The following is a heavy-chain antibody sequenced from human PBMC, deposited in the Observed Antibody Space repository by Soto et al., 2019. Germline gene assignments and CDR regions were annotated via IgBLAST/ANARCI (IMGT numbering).Heavy chain of an antibody. J-gene: IGHJ4*02. CDR2: IKPDGSEK. CDR3: ARDLYRPLAY. D-gene: IGHD4-4*01. V-gene: IGHV3-7*04. CDR1: GFTFSSYW. Sequence: GGSLRLSCVGSGFTFSSYWMSWVRQAPGKGLEWVANIKPDGSEKYYVDSVKGRFTISRDNAENSLYLQVNSLRAEDTAVYYWARDLYRPLAYWGQGTLVTVSS.